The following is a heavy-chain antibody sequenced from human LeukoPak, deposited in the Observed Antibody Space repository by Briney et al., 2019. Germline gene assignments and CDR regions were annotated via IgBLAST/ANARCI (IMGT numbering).Heavy chain of an antibody. CDR3: AREGDIVVVPAAMMGVGDAFDI. CDR2: IYHSGSI. CDR1: GGSISSGGYY. J-gene: IGHJ3*02. V-gene: IGHV4-30-2*01. D-gene: IGHD2-2*01. Sequence: SETLSLTCTVSGGSISSGGYYWSWIRQPPGKGLEWIGYIYHSGSIYYNPSLKSRVTISVDRSKNQFSLKLGSVTAADTAVYYCAREGDIVVVPAAMMGVGDAFDIWGQGTMVTVSS.